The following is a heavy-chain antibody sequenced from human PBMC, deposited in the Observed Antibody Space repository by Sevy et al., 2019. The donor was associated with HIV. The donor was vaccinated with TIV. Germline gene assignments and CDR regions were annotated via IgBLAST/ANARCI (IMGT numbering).Heavy chain of an antibody. CDR2: LFFGCGEI. D-gene: IGHD2-8*01. CDR1: GFTFSKYS. V-gene: IGHV3-23*01. J-gene: IGHJ4*02. Sequence: GGSLRLSCAASGFTFSKYSMSWVRQPPGKGLEWVSTLFFGCGEINYADSVKGRFTIPRDNSKRSVYLQMNNLRPEDTAVYYCAREGCTKPHDYWGQGTLVTVSS. CDR3: AREGCTKPHDY.